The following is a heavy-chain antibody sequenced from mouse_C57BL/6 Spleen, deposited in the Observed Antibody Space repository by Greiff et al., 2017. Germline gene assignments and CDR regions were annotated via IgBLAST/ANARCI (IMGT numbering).Heavy chain of an antibody. CDR3: ARRGAYYSSYGAMDY. CDR2: IDPSDSYT. Sequence: QVQLQQPGAELVMPGASVKLSCKASGYTFTSYWMHWVKQRPGQGLEWIGEIDPSDSYTNYNQKFKGKSTLTVDKSSSTAYMQLNSLTSEDSAVYYCARRGAYYSSYGAMDYWGQGTSVTVSS. V-gene: IGHV1-69*01. CDR1: GYTFTSYW. J-gene: IGHJ4*01. D-gene: IGHD2-5*01.